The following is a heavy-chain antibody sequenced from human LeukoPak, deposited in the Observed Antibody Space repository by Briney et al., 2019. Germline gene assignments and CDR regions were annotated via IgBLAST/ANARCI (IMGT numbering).Heavy chain of an antibody. J-gene: IGHJ4*02. CDR3: ARKASQYYFDY. D-gene: IGHD2-2*01. CDR2: IIPIFGTA. CDR1: GGTFSSYA. V-gene: IGHV1-69*01. Sequence: GSSVKVSCKASGGTFSSYAISWVRQAPGQGREWMGGIIPIFGTANNAQKFQGRVTITADESTSTAYMELSSLRSEDTAVYYCARKASQYYFDYWGQGTLVTVSS.